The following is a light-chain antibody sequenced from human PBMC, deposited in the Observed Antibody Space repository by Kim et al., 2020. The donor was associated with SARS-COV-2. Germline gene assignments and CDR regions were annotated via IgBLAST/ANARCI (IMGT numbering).Light chain of an antibody. CDR1: ALGYKD. CDR2: QDK. Sequence: VPCVGDALGYKDGAWQYQKPGQDPVVVSYQDKTRPSGIPAGFSGSNSGNTVTLATSGCQAVDEADYYCQGWDNTNVVFGGGTQLTVL. CDR3: QGWDNTNVV. J-gene: IGLJ2*01. V-gene: IGLV3-1*01.